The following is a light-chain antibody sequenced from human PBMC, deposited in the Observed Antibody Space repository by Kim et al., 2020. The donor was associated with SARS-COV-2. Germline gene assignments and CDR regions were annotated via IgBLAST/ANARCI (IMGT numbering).Light chain of an antibody. CDR1: NIGSKS. Sequence: APGKPARRTFGGNNIGSKSVHWYQQKPGQALVLVVYDDSDRPSGIPERFSGSNSGNTATLTISRVEAGDEADYYCQVWDSSSDPVVFGGGTQLTVL. CDR3: QVWDSSSDPVV. CDR2: DDS. V-gene: IGLV3-21*03. J-gene: IGLJ2*01.